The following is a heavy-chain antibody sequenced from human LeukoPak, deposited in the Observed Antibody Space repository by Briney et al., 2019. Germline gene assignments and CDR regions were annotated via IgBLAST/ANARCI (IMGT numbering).Heavy chain of an antibody. Sequence: ASVKVSCKVSGYTLTELSMHWVRQAPGQGLEWMGWINPNSGGTNYAQKFQGRVTMTRDTSISTAYMELSRLRSDDTAVYYCARATAAGTPRFDPWGQGTLVTVSS. D-gene: IGHD6-13*01. J-gene: IGHJ5*02. CDR3: ARATAAGTPRFDP. CDR2: INPNSGGT. V-gene: IGHV1-2*02. CDR1: GYTLTELS.